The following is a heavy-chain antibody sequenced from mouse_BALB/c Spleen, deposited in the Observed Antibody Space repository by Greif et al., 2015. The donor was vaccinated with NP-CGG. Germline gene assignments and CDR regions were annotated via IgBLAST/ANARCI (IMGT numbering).Heavy chain of an antibody. D-gene: IGHD1-1*01. Sequence: DVMLVESGGGLVKPGGSLKLSCAASGFTFSSYAMSWVRQTPEKSLEWVATISSGGSYTYYPDSVKGRFTISRDNAKNTLYLQMSSLRSEDTAMYYCARGTTVVFDYWGQGTTLTVSS. CDR2: ISSGGSYT. J-gene: IGHJ2*01. CDR3: ARGTTVVFDY. V-gene: IGHV5-9-1*01. CDR1: GFTFSSYA.